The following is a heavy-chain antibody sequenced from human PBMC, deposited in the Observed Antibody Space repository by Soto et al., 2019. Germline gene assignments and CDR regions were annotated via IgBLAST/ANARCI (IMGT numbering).Heavy chain of an antibody. V-gene: IGHV4-59*12. Sequence: SETLALTWSVSRSSISSYYWSWIRLSPGKRRAWIENIYYSGSTNYNPSLKGRVIISVDSSKNQFSLRLNSVTAADTAVYYCTRVVGYYRYYPYFDYPCQ. CDR2: IYYSGST. J-gene: IGHJ4*02. CDR3: TRVVGYYRYYPYFDY. D-gene: IGHD4-17*01. CDR1: RSSISSYY.